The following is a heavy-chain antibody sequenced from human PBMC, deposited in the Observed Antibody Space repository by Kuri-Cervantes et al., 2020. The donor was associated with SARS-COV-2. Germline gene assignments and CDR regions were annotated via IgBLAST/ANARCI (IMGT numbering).Heavy chain of an antibody. Sequence: ESLRLSCTVSGGSISSSSYYWGWMRQPQGMGLEWIGSNYYSGSTYYYPALKSRVTISVDTSKNQFSLKLCTVTAADTAVYYCARGRSAVVPLAKGFDPWGEGTLVTVSS. D-gene: IGHD2-2*01. J-gene: IGHJ5*02. CDR1: GGSISSSSYY. V-gene: IGHV4-39*01. CDR2: NYYSGST. CDR3: ARGRSAVVPLAKGFDP.